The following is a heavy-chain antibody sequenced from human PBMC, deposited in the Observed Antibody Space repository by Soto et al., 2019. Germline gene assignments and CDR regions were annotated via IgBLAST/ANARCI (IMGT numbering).Heavy chain of an antibody. J-gene: IGHJ4*02. D-gene: IGHD1-20*01. CDR2: IKRDGSET. Sequence: EVQLVESGGGLVQPGGSLRLSCAAPTFIFSTYWMTWVRQAPGKGLEWVANIKRDGSETHYADSVKGRFTISRDNAKNSLYLQMNSLRVEDTAVYHCVGDGNNWNDFDYWGQGTLVTVSS. CDR3: VGDGNNWNDFDY. V-gene: IGHV3-7*01. CDR1: TFIFSTYW.